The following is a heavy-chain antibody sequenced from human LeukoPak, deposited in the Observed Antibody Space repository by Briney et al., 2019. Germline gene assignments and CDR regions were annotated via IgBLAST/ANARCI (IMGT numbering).Heavy chain of an antibody. Sequence: GGSLRLSCAASGFTVSSNSMSWARQAPGKGLEWVSALSGSGDDTFYPDSVKGRFTISRDNSKNTLFLLMNSLRVEDTAVYYCAKGHLSSSSIFEYWGQGTLVTVSS. CDR3: AKGHLSSSSIFEY. J-gene: IGHJ4*02. CDR1: GFTVSSNS. CDR2: LSGSGDDT. V-gene: IGHV3-23*01. D-gene: IGHD6-6*01.